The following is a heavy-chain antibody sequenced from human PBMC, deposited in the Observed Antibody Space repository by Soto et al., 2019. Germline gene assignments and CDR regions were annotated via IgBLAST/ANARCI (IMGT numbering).Heavy chain of an antibody. V-gene: IGHV1-69*15. Sequence: QVQLVQSGAEVKKPGSSVKVSCKASGGTFSNYAITWVRQAPGQGLEWVTRIIPIFGTTNVAQKFQGRVTVTADESTTTAYMELSGLRSDDSAVYSCAKDGGADGYFGNWLDPWGQGTQVTVSS. CDR2: IIPIFGTT. J-gene: IGHJ5*02. CDR3: AKDGGADGYFGNWLDP. CDR1: GGTFSNYA. D-gene: IGHD5-12*01.